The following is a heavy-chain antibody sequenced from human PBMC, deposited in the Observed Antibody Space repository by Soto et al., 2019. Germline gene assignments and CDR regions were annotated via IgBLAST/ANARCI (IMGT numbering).Heavy chain of an antibody. Sequence: SETLSLTCNFSCGPIISYYWSWIRQSPGKGLEWIGQIFYTGNTNYNPSLKSRVTMSVDIPKKQFSLKLRSVTTADTAIYFCARNNVRGVSNSYNWMDPWGQGTLVTVSS. CDR2: IFYTGNT. D-gene: IGHD3-10*01. J-gene: IGHJ5*02. V-gene: IGHV4-59*01. CDR3: ARNNVRGVSNSYNWMDP. CDR1: CGPIISYY.